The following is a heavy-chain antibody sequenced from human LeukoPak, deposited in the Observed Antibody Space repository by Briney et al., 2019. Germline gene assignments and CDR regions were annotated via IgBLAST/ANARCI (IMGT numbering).Heavy chain of an antibody. Sequence: GASVKVSCKASGYTFTSNYMHWVRQAPGQGLEWMGIIHPSGGNTNYAQKFQGRVAMTRDTSTSTVYMELSSLRSEDTAIYYCARDCSTRCQGPVFDNWGQGTLVTVSS. D-gene: IGHD2-2*01. CDR2: IHPSGGNT. CDR1: GYTFTSNY. V-gene: IGHV1-46*01. CDR3: ARDCSTRCQGPVFDN. J-gene: IGHJ4*02.